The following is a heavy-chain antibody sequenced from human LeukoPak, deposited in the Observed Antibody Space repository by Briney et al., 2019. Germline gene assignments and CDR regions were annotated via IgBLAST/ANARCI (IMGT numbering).Heavy chain of an antibody. V-gene: IGHV4-59*01. CDR1: GGSMTYYY. CDR3: ARGGHNWDDGDWFDP. J-gene: IGHJ5*02. D-gene: IGHD1-1*01. CDR2: IYYSGST. Sequence: PSETLSLTCTVSGGSMTYYYWNWIRQPPGKGLEWIGYIYYSGSTNYNPSLKSRVTISVDTSKNQFSLKLSSVTAADTAVYYCARGGHNWDDGDWFDPWGQGTLVTVSS.